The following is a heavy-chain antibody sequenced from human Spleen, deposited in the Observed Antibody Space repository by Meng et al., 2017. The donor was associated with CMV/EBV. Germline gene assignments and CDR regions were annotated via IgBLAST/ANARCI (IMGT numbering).Heavy chain of an antibody. V-gene: IGHV4-30-4*08. CDR1: GGSISRDEYY. D-gene: IGHD3-3*01. CDR2: IYYSGST. Sequence: TVSGGSISRDEYYWSWVRQSPGKGLEWIGYIYYSGSTYYNPSLKSRLSMSVDPSKNQFSLKLASVTDADTAVYYCARVALQRFGFDPWGQGTLVTSPQ. CDR3: ARVALQRFGFDP. J-gene: IGHJ5*02.